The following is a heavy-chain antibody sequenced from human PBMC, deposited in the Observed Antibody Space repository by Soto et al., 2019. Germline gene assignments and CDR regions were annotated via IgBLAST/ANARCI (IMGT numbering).Heavy chain of an antibody. Sequence: QVQLVQSGAEVKKPGASVKLSCRTSGYTFTHYYIHWVRQAPGQGLGWLAIINPASGSTNYAQAFQGRVTLTMDTSTTTVYMELSGLRAEDTAIFYCARDLAAGDYWGQGTLVTVSS. CDR2: INPASGST. J-gene: IGHJ4*02. CDR1: GYTFTHYY. V-gene: IGHV1-46*01. CDR3: ARDLAAGDY. D-gene: IGHD6-13*01.